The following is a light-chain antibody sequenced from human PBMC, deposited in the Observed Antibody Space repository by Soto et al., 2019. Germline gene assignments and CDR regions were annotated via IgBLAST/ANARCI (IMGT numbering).Light chain of an antibody. CDR3: QQYGSSPWT. CDR1: ESVSSSY. Sequence: NLLRQCPGTLSLSPGERATLSCRASESVSSSYLAWYQQNPGQAPRLLIYGASSRATGIPDRFGGSGSGTDFTLTISRLEPEDFAVYYCQQYGSSPWTFGQGTKVDIK. J-gene: IGKJ1*01. CDR2: GAS. V-gene: IGKV3-20*01.